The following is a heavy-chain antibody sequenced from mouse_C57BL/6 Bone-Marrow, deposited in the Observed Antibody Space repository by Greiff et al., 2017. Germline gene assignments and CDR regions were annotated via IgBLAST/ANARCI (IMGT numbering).Heavy chain of an antibody. CDR3: ARESRSTMDFY. Sequence: QVQLQQSGAELMKPGASVKLSCKATGYTFTGYWIEWVKQRPGHGLEWIGEILPGGGSTNYNEKFKGKATFTADTSSNTAYMQLSSLTTEDSAIYYCARESRSTMDFYWGQGTALTVSS. CDR2: ILPGGGST. CDR1: GYTFTGYW. D-gene: IGHD2-1*01. V-gene: IGHV1-9*01. J-gene: IGHJ2*01.